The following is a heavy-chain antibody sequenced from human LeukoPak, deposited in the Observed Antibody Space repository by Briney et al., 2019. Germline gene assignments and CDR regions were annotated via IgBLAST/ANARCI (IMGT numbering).Heavy chain of an antibody. CDR2: ISGSGGST. V-gene: IGHV3-23*01. CDR1: GFRFSSYA. J-gene: IGHJ4*02. CDR3: ARGAYCGGDCSVYFDY. D-gene: IGHD2-21*02. Sequence: GGSLRLACAASGFRFSSYAMSWVRQAPGKGLEWVSAISGSGGSTYYADSVKGRFTISRDNSKNTLYLQMGSLRAEDMAVYYCARGAYCGGDCSVYFDYWGQGTLVTVSS.